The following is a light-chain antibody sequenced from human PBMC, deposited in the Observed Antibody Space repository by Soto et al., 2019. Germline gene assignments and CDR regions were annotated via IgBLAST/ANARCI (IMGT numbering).Light chain of an antibody. J-gene: IGKJ1*01. CDR2: AAS. Sequence: DIQMTQSPSSLSASVGDRVTITCRATQGISNYLAWYQQKPGKVPKLLIYAASTLQSGVPSRFSGSGSGTDVTLTISSLQPEDVATYYCQKYDSALGTFGQGTKVEIK. CDR1: QGISNY. CDR3: QKYDSALGT. V-gene: IGKV1-27*01.